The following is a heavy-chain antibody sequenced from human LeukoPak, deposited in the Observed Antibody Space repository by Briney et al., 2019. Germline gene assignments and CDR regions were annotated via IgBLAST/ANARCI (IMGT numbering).Heavy chain of an antibody. CDR1: GFTFSSYT. CDR2: ISSSSSYI. CDR3: ARAYYDFWSGYSKEYFDY. D-gene: IGHD3-3*01. Sequence: GGSLRLSCAASGFTFSSYTMSWVRQAPGKGLEWVSSISSSSSYIYYADSVKGRFTISRDNAKNSLYLQMNSLRAEDTAVYYCARAYYDFWSGYSKEYFDYWGQGTLVTVSS. V-gene: IGHV3-21*01. J-gene: IGHJ4*02.